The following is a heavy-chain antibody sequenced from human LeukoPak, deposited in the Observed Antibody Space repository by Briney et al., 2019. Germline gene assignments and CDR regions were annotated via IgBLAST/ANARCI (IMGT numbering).Heavy chain of an antibody. V-gene: IGHV3-21*01. Sequence: GGSLRLSCAASGFTFSSYGMNWVRQAPGKGLEWVSSISSSSSYIYYADSVKGRFTISRDNAKNSLYLQMNSLRAEDTAVYYCARGGSDSSGYYHFDYWGQGTLVTVSS. CDR2: ISSSSSYI. CDR3: ARGGSDSSGYYHFDY. D-gene: IGHD3-22*01. J-gene: IGHJ4*02. CDR1: GFTFSSYG.